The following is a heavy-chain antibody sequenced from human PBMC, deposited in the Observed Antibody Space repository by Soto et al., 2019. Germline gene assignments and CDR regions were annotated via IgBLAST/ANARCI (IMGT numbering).Heavy chain of an antibody. J-gene: IGHJ4*02. CDR2: IYYTGST. Sequence: SETLSLTSTVSVGSISSSSDYWGWIRQPPGKGLEWIGSIYYTGSTNYNPSLKSRVTMSVDKSTNEFSLKVTSVTAADTAIYYCARKAWVRFDYWGQGALVTVSS. CDR1: VGSISSSSDY. CDR3: ARKAWVRFDY. V-gene: IGHV4-39*07. D-gene: IGHD7-27*01.